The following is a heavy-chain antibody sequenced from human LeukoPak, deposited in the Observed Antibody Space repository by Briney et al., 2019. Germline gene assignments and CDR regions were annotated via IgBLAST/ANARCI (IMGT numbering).Heavy chain of an antibody. Sequence: GGSLRLSXAASGFTFDDYGMSWVRQAPGKGLEWVSGINWNGGSTGYADSVKGRFTISRDNAKNSLYLQMNSLRAEDTALYYCARVIMIFGVVIIRNAFDIWGQGTMVTVSS. J-gene: IGHJ3*02. D-gene: IGHD3-3*01. CDR3: ARVIMIFGVVIIRNAFDI. CDR1: GFTFDDYG. CDR2: INWNGGST. V-gene: IGHV3-20*04.